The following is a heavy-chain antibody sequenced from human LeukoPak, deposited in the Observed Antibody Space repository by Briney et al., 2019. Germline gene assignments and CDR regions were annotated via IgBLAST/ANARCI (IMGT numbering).Heavy chain of an antibody. CDR2: ISSSGSTI. Sequence: PGGSLRLSCAASGFTCSSYEMNWVRQAPGKGLEWVSYISSSGSTIYYADSVKGRFTISRDNAKNSLYLQMNSLRAEDTAVYYCARDHSSSWSWDYWGQGTLVTVSS. J-gene: IGHJ4*02. D-gene: IGHD6-13*01. CDR1: GFTCSSYE. V-gene: IGHV3-48*03. CDR3: ARDHSSSWSWDY.